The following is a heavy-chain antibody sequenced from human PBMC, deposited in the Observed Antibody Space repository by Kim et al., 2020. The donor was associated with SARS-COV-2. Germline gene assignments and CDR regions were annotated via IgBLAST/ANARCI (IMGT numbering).Heavy chain of an antibody. CDR1: GDSIRSGGFY. D-gene: IGHD2-21*02. Sequence: SETLSLTCTISGDSIRSGGFYWSWLRQHPGKGLEWIGYIYYSGSTYYNPSLKDRLTMSVDTSKNQFSLSLTSVTAADTAIYYCARGGVVVTASRFDPWGQGTLVTVSS. CDR3: ARGGVVVTASRFDP. V-gene: IGHV4-31*03. CDR2: IYYSGST. J-gene: IGHJ5*02.